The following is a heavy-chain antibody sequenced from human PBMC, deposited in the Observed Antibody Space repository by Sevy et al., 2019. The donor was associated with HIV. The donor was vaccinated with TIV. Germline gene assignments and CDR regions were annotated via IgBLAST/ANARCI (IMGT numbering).Heavy chain of an antibody. CDR1: GFTFSSYS. D-gene: IGHD6-6*01. CDR2: ISSSSSYI. CDR3: ARDSSSSRYYYYYGMDV. J-gene: IGHJ6*02. V-gene: IGHV3-21*01. Sequence: GGSLRLSCAASGFTFSSYSMNWVRQAPGKGLEWVSSISSSSSYIYYADSLKGRFTISRDNAKNSLYLQMNSLRAEDTAVYYCARDSSSSRYYYYYGMDVWGQGTTVTVSS.